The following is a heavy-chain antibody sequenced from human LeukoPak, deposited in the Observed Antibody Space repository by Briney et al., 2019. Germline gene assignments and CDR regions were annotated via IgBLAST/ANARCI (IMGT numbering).Heavy chain of an antibody. CDR2: IYNSGST. V-gene: IGHV4-59*08. D-gene: IGHD3-9*01. J-gene: IGHJ3*02. Sequence: SETLSLTCAVSGGSISSYYWTWIRQPPGKGLEWIGYIYNSGSTNYNPSLRSRVTISVDASKNQFSLKLNSVTAAGTAVYYCARRNILTEGEAFDIWGQGTLVTVSS. CDR3: ARRNILTEGEAFDI. CDR1: GGSISSYY.